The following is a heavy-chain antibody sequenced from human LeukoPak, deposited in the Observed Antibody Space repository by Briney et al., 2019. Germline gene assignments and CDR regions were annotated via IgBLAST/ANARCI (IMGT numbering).Heavy chain of an antibody. D-gene: IGHD3-22*01. CDR3: ARDRSSGYYQWYYYYMDV. CDR1: GFTFSSYW. Sequence: GGSLRLSCAASGFTFSSYWMSWVRQAPGKGLEWVANIKQDGSEKYYVDSVKGRFTISRDNAKNSLYLQINSLRAEDTAVYYCARDRSSGYYQWYYYYMDVWGKGTTVTVSS. J-gene: IGHJ6*03. V-gene: IGHV3-7*01. CDR2: IKQDGSEK.